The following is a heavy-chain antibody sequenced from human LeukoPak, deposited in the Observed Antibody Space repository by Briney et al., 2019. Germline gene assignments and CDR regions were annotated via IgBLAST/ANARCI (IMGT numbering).Heavy chain of an antibody. CDR1: GGSISSYH. V-gene: IGHV4-59*01. Sequence: PSETLSLTCTVSGGSISSYHWSWIRQPPGKGLECIGFIYYSGSTNYNPSLKSLVTISVDTSKNQFSLKLSSVTAADTAVYYCARARNYYDSSDYYYEGDAFDIWGQGTMVTVSS. J-gene: IGHJ3*02. D-gene: IGHD3-22*01. CDR2: IYYSGST. CDR3: ARARNYYDSSDYYYEGDAFDI.